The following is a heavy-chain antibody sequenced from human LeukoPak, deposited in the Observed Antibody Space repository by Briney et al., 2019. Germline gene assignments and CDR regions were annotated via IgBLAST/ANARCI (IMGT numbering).Heavy chain of an antibody. CDR2: ISSSSSYI. Sequence: SGGSLRLSRAASGFTFSSYSMNWVRQAPGKGLEWVSSISSSSSYIYYADSVKGRFTISRDNAKNSLYLQMNSLSAEDTAVYYCARGVIFCGGDCYQYYYYYYMDFWGKGTTVTVSS. J-gene: IGHJ6*03. D-gene: IGHD2-21*02. V-gene: IGHV3-21*01. CDR3: ARGVIFCGGDCYQYYYYYYMDF. CDR1: GFTFSSYS.